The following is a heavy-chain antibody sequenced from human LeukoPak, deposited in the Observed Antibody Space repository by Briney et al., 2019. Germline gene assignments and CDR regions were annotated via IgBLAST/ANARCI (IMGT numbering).Heavy chain of an antibody. D-gene: IGHD3-10*01. CDR3: ARGSGLDV. V-gene: IGHV3-7*03. CDR2: INHNGNVN. J-gene: IGHJ6*02. Sequence: PGGSLRLSCVGSGFTFSRYWLNWVRQAPGKGLEWVASINHNGNVNYYVDSVKGRFTISRDNAKNSLYLQMSNLRAEDTAVYFCARGSGLDVWGQGATVTVSS. CDR1: GFTFSRYW.